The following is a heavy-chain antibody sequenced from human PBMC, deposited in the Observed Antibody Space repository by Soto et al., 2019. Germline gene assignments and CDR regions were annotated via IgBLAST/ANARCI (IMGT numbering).Heavy chain of an antibody. CDR3: ARDPVEITRYDILTGYYSGYYYYGMDV. CDR1: GFTFSSYS. V-gene: IGHV3-48*02. J-gene: IGHJ6*02. CDR2: ISSSSSTI. D-gene: IGHD3-9*01. Sequence: PGGSLRLSCAASGFTFSSYSMNWVRQAPGKGLEWVSYISSSSSTIYYADSVKGRFTISRDNAKNSLYLQMNSLRDEDTAVYYCARDPVEITRYDILTGYYSGYYYYGMDVWGQGTTVTVSS.